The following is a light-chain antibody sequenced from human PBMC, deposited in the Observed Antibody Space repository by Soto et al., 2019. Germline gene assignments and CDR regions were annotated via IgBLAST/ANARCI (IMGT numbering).Light chain of an antibody. V-gene: IGLV1-51*01. CDR2: DNN. CDR1: SSNIGNNY. CDR3: GTWDNSLSDGNVV. J-gene: IGLJ2*01. Sequence: QSVLTQPPSVSAAPGQKVTISCSGSSSNIGNNYVSWYQQLPGTAPKLLIYDNNKRPSGIPDRFSGSKSGTSATLGITALQTGDEADYYCGTWDNSLSDGNVVFGGGTKLTVL.